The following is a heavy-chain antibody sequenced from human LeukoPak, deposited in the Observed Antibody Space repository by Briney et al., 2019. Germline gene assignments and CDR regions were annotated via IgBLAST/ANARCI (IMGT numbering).Heavy chain of an antibody. D-gene: IGHD3-9*01. Sequence: PSETLSLTCAVYGGSFSGYYWSWIRQPPGKGLEWIGEINHSGSTNYNPSLKSRVTISVDTSKNQFSLKLSSVTAADTAVYYCARGNYDILTGYLYWGQGTLGTVSS. CDR1: GGSFSGYY. CDR2: INHSGST. CDR3: ARGNYDILTGYLY. J-gene: IGHJ4*02. V-gene: IGHV4-34*01.